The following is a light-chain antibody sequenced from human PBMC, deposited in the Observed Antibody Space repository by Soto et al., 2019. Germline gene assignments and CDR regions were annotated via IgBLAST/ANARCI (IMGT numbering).Light chain of an antibody. Sequence: DIVMTQSPDSLAVSLGERATINCKSSQSVLYSSNNKNYLAWYQQKPGQPPKLLIYWASTRESGVPDRFSGSGSGPDFPLTIRSLQAEDVAVYYCQQYYSTPPTFGQGTKVEIK. CDR1: QSVLYSSNNKNY. CDR3: QQYYSTPPT. J-gene: IGKJ1*01. V-gene: IGKV4-1*01. CDR2: WAS.